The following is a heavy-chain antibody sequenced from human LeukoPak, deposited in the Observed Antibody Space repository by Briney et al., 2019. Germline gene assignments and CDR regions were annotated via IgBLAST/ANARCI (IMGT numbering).Heavy chain of an antibody. CDR1: GFSVSNYY. V-gene: IGHV3-53*04. J-gene: IGHJ6*02. CDR2: IYSGDNT. CDR3: ARDLVGAPNRYYYYYGMDV. D-gene: IGHD1-26*01. Sequence: GGSLRLSCAASGFSVSNYYMSWVRQAPGQGLEWVSVIYSGDNTYHADSVKGRFTISRHNSKNTVYLQMNNLRAEDTAVYYCARDLVGAPNRYYYYYGMDVWGQGTTVTVSS.